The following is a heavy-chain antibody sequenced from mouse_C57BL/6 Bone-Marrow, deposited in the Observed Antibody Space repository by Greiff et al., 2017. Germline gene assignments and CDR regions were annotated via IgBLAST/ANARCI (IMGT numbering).Heavy chain of an antibody. Sequence: EVMLVESGGGLVQPGGSLKLSCAASGFTFSDYGMAWVRQAPRKGPEWVAFISNLAYSIYYADTVTGRFTISRENAKNTLYLEMSSLRSEDTAMYYCARQGGGWFAYWGQGTLVTVSA. CDR3: ARQGGGWFAY. CDR2: ISNLAYSI. CDR1: GFTFSDYG. V-gene: IGHV5-15*01. J-gene: IGHJ3*01.